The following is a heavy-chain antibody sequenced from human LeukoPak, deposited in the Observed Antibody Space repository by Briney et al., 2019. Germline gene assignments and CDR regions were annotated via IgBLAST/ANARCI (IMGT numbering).Heavy chain of an antibody. CDR1: GYTFTSYY. CDR2: INPSGGST. V-gene: IGHV1-46*01. D-gene: IGHD4-17*01. CDR3: ARDVTSNWYFDL. J-gene: IGHJ2*01. Sequence: EASVKVSCKASGYTFTSYYMHWVRQAPGQGLEWMGIINPSGGSTSYAQKFQGRVTMTRDTSTSTVYMELSSLRSEDMAVYYCARDVTSNWYFDLWGRGTLVTVSS.